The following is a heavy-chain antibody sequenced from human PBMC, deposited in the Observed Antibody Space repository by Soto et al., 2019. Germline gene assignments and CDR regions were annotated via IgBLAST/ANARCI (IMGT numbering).Heavy chain of an antibody. Sequence: ASVKVSCKASGYTFTSYYMHWVRQAPGQGLEWMGIINTNGGNTSYAQKLQGRVTMTTDTSTNTAYMELRSLRSDDTAVYYCARLYIVGTTMSYGMDVWGQGTTVTVSS. J-gene: IGHJ6*02. V-gene: IGHV1-46*01. D-gene: IGHD1-26*01. CDR3: ARLYIVGTTMSYGMDV. CDR2: INTNGGNT. CDR1: GYTFTSYY.